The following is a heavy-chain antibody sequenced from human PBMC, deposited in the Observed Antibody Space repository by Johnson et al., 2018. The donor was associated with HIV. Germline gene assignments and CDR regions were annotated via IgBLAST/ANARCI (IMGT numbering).Heavy chain of an antibody. CDR1: GFTFSSYA. D-gene: IGHD6-19*01. V-gene: IGHV3-20*04. CDR3: ARVVLVRLAVAGPSRDAFDI. Sequence: MLLVESGGGVVQPGGSLRLSCAASGFTFSSYAMHWVRQAPGKGLEWVSGINWNGGSTGYADSVKGRFIISSDNAKNSLYLQMNSLIAEDTALYYCARVVLVRLAVAGPSRDAFDIWGQGTMVTVSS. J-gene: IGHJ3*02. CDR2: INWNGGST.